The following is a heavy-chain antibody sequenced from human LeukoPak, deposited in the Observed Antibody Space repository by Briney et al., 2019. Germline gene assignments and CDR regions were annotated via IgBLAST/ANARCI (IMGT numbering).Heavy chain of an antibody. V-gene: IGHV4-39*01. Sequence: PSETLSLTCTVSGGSISSSSYYWGWIRQPPGKGLEWIGSIYYSGSTYYNPSLKSRVTISVDTSKNQFSLKLSSVTAADTAVYYCARHGVYCSSTSCDYYYGTDVWGQGTTVTVSS. CDR2: IYYSGST. CDR3: ARHGVYCSSTSCDYYYGTDV. D-gene: IGHD2-2*01. CDR1: GGSISSSSYY. J-gene: IGHJ6*02.